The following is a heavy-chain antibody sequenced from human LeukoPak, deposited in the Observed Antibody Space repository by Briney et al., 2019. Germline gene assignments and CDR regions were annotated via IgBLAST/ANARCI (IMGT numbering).Heavy chain of an antibody. CDR3: AKATYGSGKKPYYYYMDV. D-gene: IGHD3-10*01. J-gene: IGHJ6*03. CDR1: GFTFSKHG. V-gene: IGHV3-30*02. CDR2: IRYDESNK. Sequence: GGSLRLSCAASGFTFSKHGMHWVRQAPGKGLEWVAFIRYDESNKYYADSVKGRFTISRDNAKNTLYVQMNSLRAEDTAVYYCAKATYGSGKKPYYYYMDVWGKGTTVTISS.